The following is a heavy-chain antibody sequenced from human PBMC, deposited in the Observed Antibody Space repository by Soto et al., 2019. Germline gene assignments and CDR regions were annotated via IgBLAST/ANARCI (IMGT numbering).Heavy chain of an antibody. D-gene: IGHD3-22*01. CDR3: ARGPTYYYDRIGYSLDY. J-gene: IGHJ4*02. CDR2: INHSGST. Sequence: SETLSLTCAVYGGSFSVYYWSWIRQPPGKGLEWIGEINHSGSTNYNPSLKSRVTISVDTSKNQFSLKLSSVTAAETAVYYCARGPTYYYDRIGYSLDYWGQGTLVTVSS. CDR1: GGSFSVYY. V-gene: IGHV4-34*01.